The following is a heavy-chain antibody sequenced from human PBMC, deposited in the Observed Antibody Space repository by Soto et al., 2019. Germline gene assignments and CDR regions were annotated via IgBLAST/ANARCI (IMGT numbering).Heavy chain of an antibody. D-gene: IGHD6-13*01. J-gene: IGHJ4*02. Sequence: ASVKVSCKASGYTFTSYGISWVRQAPGQGLEWMGWISAYNGNTNYAQKLQGRVTMTTDTSTSTAYMELRSLRSDDTAVYYCAIDPPAIASAGMDAYWGQGTLVTGSS. CDR3: AIDPPAIASAGMDAY. CDR2: ISAYNGNT. CDR1: GYTFTSYG. V-gene: IGHV1-18*01.